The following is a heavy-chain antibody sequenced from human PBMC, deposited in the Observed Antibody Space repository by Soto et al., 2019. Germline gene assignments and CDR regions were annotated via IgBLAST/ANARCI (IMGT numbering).Heavy chain of an antibody. Sequence: GASVAVSSKASRYIINMYGIRWVRPAPGQGLEWMGWINPNSGGTNYAQKFQGWVTMTRDTSISTAYMELSRLRSDDTVVYYCAKSSARTVADYCGQ. J-gene: IGHJ4*02. V-gene: IGHV1-2*04. CDR1: RYIINMYG. D-gene: IGHD6-19*01. CDR2: INPNSGGT. CDR3: AKSSARTVADY.